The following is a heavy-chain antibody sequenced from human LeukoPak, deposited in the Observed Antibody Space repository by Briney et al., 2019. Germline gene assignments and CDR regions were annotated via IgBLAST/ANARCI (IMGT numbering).Heavy chain of an antibody. CDR1: GGSISSDGYY. CDR2: IHHSGST. J-gene: IGHJ4*02. CDR3: ARVVNLHLFDY. D-gene: IGHD6-6*01. V-gene: IGHV4-30-2*01. Sequence: SETLSLTCTVSGGSISSDGYYWSWIRQPPGKGLEWIGHIHHSGSTHYNSSLKSRVTISMDRSENQVSLKLSSVTAADTAVYYCARVVNLHLFDYWGQGTLVTVSS.